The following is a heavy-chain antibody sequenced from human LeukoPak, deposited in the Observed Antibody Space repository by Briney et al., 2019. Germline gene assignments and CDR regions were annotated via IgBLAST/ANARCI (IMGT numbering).Heavy chain of an antibody. CDR3: ARLLTGSRTKKNFYYYGMDV. V-gene: IGHV4-59*08. CDR1: GGSISGFY. CDR2: IYYSGST. D-gene: IGHD3-9*01. J-gene: IGHJ6*02. Sequence: SETLSLTCTVSGGSISGFYWSWIRQPPGKGLELIGYIYYSGSTNYNPSLKSRVTISVDTSKNQFSLKLSSVTAADTAVYYCARLLTGSRTKKNFYYYGMDVWGQGTTVTVSS.